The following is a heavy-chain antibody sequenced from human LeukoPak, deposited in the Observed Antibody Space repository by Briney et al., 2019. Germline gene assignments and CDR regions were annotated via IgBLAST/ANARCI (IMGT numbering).Heavy chain of an antibody. CDR1: GGSISSHY. V-gene: IGHV4-59*11. CDR2: IYYSGST. Sequence: PSETLSLTCTVSGGSISSHYWSWIRQPPGKGLEWIGYIYYSGSTNYNPSLKSRVTISVDTSKNQFSLKRSSVTAADTAVYYCAREKEYSSSFDYWGQGTLVTVSS. J-gene: IGHJ4*02. CDR3: AREKEYSSSFDY. D-gene: IGHD6-6*01.